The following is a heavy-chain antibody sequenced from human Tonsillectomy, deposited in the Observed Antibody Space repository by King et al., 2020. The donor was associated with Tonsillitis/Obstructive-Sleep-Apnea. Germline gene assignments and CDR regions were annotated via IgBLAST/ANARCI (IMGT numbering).Heavy chain of an antibody. D-gene: IGHD6-19*01. CDR3: ANSYGSH. Sequence: VQLVESGGGLVQPGGSLRLSCATSGFTVSSNFMTWVRQAPGKGLEWVSIIHIDGTTHYADSVKGRFTISRDNPKNTLYLQMNSLRAEDTAVYYCANSYGSHWGQGTLVTVSS. CDR2: IHIDGTT. CDR1: GFTVSSNF. J-gene: IGHJ4*02. V-gene: IGHV3-66*01.